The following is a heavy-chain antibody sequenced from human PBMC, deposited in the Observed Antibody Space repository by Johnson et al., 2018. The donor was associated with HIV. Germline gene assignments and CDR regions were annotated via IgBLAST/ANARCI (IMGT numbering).Heavy chain of an antibody. CDR2: IWYDGSNR. CDR1: GFTFSSYA. Sequence: QVQLVESGGGVVQPGRSLRLSCAASGFTFSSYAMHWVRQAPGKGLEWVAVIWYDGSNRYYANSVKGRFTISRDNSKNTLYLQMNSLRAEDTAVYYCYTKGTAASIWGQGTMVTVSS. V-gene: IGHV3-30*04. D-gene: IGHD6-25*01. CDR3: YTKGTAASI. J-gene: IGHJ3*02.